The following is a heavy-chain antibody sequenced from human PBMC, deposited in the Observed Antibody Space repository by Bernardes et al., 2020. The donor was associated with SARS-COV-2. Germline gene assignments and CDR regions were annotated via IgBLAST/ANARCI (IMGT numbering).Heavy chain of an antibody. J-gene: IGHJ6*02. V-gene: IGHV3-11*01. D-gene: IGHD2-8*02. CDR1: GFTFSDYY. CDR2: ISSSGSTI. Sequence: GGSLRLSFAASGFTFSDYYMSWIRPAPGKGLEWVSYISSSGSTIYYADSVKGRFTISRDNAKNSLYVQMNSLRAEDTAVYYCARSGVYGGNSAGGDYYYYGMDVWGQGTTVTVSS. CDR3: ARSGVYGGNSAGGDYYYYGMDV.